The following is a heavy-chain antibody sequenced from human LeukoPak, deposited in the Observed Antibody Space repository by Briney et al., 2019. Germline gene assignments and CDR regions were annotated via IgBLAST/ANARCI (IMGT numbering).Heavy chain of an antibody. J-gene: IGHJ4*02. CDR2: IYPGDSDT. CDR1: GYIFTSYW. D-gene: IGHD1-26*01. V-gene: IGHV5-51*01. Sequence: GESLKISCKGSGYIFTSYWIAWVRQMPGKGLEWMGIIYPGDSDTRYSPSFQGQVTISADKSINTAYLQWSSLKASDTAMYYCARRSGSFQGDYNFDYWGQGTLVTVSS. CDR3: ARRSGSFQGDYNFDY.